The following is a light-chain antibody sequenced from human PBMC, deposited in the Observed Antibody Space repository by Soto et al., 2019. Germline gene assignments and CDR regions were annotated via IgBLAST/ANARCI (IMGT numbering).Light chain of an antibody. CDR3: QQYNNSPFT. Sequence: DIQMTQSPSSLSASVGDRVSITCRASQGIGNSLVWLQQKPGKAPNSLNYGASKLLSGVPSRFSGTGYGTDFTLTISSLQPEDFATYYCQQYNNSPFTFGGGTKVEI. CDR2: GAS. J-gene: IGKJ4*01. V-gene: IGKV1-16*01. CDR1: QGIGNS.